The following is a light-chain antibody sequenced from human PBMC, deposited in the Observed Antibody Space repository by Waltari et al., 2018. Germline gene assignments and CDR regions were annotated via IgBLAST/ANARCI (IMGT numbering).Light chain of an antibody. J-gene: IGKJ1*01. CDR1: HSLSNW. CDR3: QQYRNLWT. CDR2: KSS. V-gene: IGKV1-5*03. Sequence: DIQMTQSPSTLSASVGDRVPITCRARHSLSNWLAWYQQKPGKAPKVLIYKSSTLEIGVPSRFSGSGSVTEFTLTISSLQPDDFATYYCQQYRNLWTFGQGTKVEIK.